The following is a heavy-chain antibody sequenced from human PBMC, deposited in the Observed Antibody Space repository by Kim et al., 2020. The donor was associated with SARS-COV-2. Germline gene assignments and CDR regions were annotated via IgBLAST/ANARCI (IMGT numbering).Heavy chain of an antibody. Sequence: SVKVSCKASGFTFTSSAVQWVRQARGQRLEWIGWIVVGSGNTNYAQKFQERVTITRDMSTSTAYMELSSLRSEDTAVYYCAAETYGSSWPYYYYGMDVWGQGTTVTVSS. CDR1: GFTFTSSA. CDR2: IVVGSGNT. D-gene: IGHD6-13*01. J-gene: IGHJ6*02. V-gene: IGHV1-58*01. CDR3: AAETYGSSWPYYYYGMDV.